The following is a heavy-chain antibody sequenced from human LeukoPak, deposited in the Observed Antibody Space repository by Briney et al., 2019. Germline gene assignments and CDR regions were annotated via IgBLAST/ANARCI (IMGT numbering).Heavy chain of an antibody. CDR2: IRYDGGEE. CDR1: GFSFSHFW. CDR3: ANTTYYFN. Sequence: GGSLRLSCTASGFSFSHFWMTWVRQAPGKGLEWVANIRYDGGEENYADSVKSRFTISRDNAKNSVFLQMNSLRVEDTAIYFCANTTYYFNWGQGTLVTVSS. V-gene: IGHV3-7*01. J-gene: IGHJ4*02. D-gene: IGHD2/OR15-2a*01.